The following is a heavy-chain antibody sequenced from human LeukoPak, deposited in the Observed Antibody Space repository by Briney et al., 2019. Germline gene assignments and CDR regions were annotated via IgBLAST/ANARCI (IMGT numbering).Heavy chain of an antibody. CDR1: GFTVSSNY. V-gene: IGHV3-66*01. J-gene: IGHJ3*02. CDR2: IYSGGST. D-gene: IGHD4-17*01. Sequence: GGSLRLSCAASGFTVSSNYMSWVRQAPGKGLEWVSVIYSGGSTYYADSVKGRFTISGDNSKNTLYLQINSLRAEDTAVYYCARDLRHAFDIWGQGTMVTVSS. CDR3: ARDLRHAFDI.